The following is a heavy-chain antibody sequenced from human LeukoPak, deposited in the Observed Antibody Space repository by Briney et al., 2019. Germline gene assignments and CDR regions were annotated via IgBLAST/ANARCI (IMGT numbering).Heavy chain of an antibody. D-gene: IGHD1-26*01. J-gene: IGHJ4*02. CDR2: ISGSGGST. Sequence: GGSLRLSCAASGLTFSSHEMNWVRQAPGKGLEWVSAISGSGGSTYYADSVKGRSTISRDNSKNTLYLQMNSLRAEDTAVYYCAKIPHFVGWAQYFDYWGQGTLVTVSS. CDR1: GLTFSSHE. CDR3: AKIPHFVGWAQYFDY. V-gene: IGHV3-23*01.